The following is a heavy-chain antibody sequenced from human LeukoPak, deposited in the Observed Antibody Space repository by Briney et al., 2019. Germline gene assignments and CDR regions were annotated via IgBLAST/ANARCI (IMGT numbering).Heavy chain of an antibody. CDR2: ISSSSSYI. D-gene: IGHD2-2*01. Sequence: GGSLRLSCAASGFTFSSYSMNWVRQAPGKGLEWVSSISSSSSYIYYADSVKGRFTISRDNAKNSLYLQMNSLRAEDTAVYYCARDDIVVVPAAASAEYSQHWGQGTLVTVSS. CDR3: ARDDIVVVPAAASAEYSQH. CDR1: GFTFSSYS. J-gene: IGHJ1*01. V-gene: IGHV3-21*01.